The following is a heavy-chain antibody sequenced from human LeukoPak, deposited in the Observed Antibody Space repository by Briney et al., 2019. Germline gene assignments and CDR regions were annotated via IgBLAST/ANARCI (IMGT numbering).Heavy chain of an antibody. Sequence: GESLRLSCAASGFTFSSYTMSWVRQAPGKGLEWIAYISSSGSVTYYADSVKGRFSISRDTTTNVAFLQMNSLRAEDTAVYYCARASSSHWHYWYFDLWGRGSLVTVSS. CDR1: GFTFSSYT. J-gene: IGHJ2*01. CDR3: ARASSSHWHYWYFDL. D-gene: IGHD6-13*01. V-gene: IGHV3-48*04. CDR2: ISSSGSVT.